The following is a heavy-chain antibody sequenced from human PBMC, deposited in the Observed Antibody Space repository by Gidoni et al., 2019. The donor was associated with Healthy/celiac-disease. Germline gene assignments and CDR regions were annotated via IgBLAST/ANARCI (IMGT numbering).Heavy chain of an antibody. Sequence: QVQLVESGGGVVQPGRSLRPSCAASGFTFSSYGLPWVRQAPGKGLGWVAVIWYDGSNKYYADSVKGRFTISRDNSKNTLYLQMNSLRAEDTAVYYCARDGYDSSGEPVPLLFDYWGQGTLVTVSS. CDR2: IWYDGSNK. D-gene: IGHD3-22*01. V-gene: IGHV3-33*01. J-gene: IGHJ4*02. CDR1: GFTFSSYG. CDR3: ARDGYDSSGEPVPLLFDY.